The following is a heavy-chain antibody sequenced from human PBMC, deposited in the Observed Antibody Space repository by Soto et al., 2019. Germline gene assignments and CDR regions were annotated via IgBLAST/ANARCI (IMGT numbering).Heavy chain of an antibody. CDR2: IKQDGSEK. V-gene: IGHV3-7*01. CDR1: GFTFSSYW. CDR3: ARDLQVYDYIWGSYRSHYYMDV. Sequence: GSLRLSCAASGFTFSSYWMSWVRQAPGKGLEWVANIKQDGSEKYYVDSVKGRFTISRDNAKNSLYLQMNSLRAEDTAVYYCARDLQVYDYIWGSYRSHYYMDVWGKGTTVTVSS. J-gene: IGHJ6*03. D-gene: IGHD3-16*02.